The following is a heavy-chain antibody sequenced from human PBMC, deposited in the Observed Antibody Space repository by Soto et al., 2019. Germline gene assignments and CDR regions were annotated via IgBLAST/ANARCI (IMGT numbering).Heavy chain of an antibody. CDR3: ARDRDSSYFPPPYYFDS. J-gene: IGHJ4*02. Sequence: GGSLRLSCAASAFTFSSYTMHWVRQAPGKGLEWVATISYDGSKTNYADSVRGRFTISRDNSKSTLFLQMDSLRPEDTAVYSCARDRDSSYFPPPYYFDSWGQGTLVTVSS. D-gene: IGHD4-4*01. CDR2: ISYDGSKT. V-gene: IGHV3-30*04. CDR1: AFTFSSYT.